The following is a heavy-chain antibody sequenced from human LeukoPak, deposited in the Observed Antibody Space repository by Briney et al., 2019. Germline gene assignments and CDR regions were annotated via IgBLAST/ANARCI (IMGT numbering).Heavy chain of an antibody. V-gene: IGHV4-39*07. CDR1: GGSISSSSYY. CDR2: IYHGETT. Sequence: SETLSLTCTVSGGSISSSSYYWGWIRQPPGKGLEWIGSIYHGETTYYNPSLKTRLTISLDTSKNQFSLRLSSVTAADTAVYYCASNWSDFDYWGQGTLVTVSS. D-gene: IGHD1-1*01. J-gene: IGHJ4*02. CDR3: ASNWSDFDY.